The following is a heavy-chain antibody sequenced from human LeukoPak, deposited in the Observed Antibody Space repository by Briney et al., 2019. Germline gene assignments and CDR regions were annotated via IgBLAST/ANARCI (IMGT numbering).Heavy chain of an antibody. V-gene: IGHV1-18*01. D-gene: IGHD5-24*01. CDR3: ARDWDGRVDLFDP. CDR2: ISTYNRKT. J-gene: IGHJ5*02. Sequence: GASVKVSCKASGYTFTTYGISWVRQAPGQGLEWMGWISTYNRKTNYAQKFQDRVTMTTETSTSTVYMELRSLRSDDTAVYYCARDWDGRVDLFDPWGRGTLVIVSS. CDR1: GYTFTTYG.